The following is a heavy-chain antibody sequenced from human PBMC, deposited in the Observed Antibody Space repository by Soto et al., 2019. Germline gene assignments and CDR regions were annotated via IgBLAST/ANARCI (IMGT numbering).Heavy chain of an antibody. CDR1: GFTFSSYA. CDR2: IGGSGGST. D-gene: IGHD3-22*01. J-gene: IGHJ4*02. V-gene: IGHV3-23*01. CDR3: AKDRYIVVVPDFDS. Sequence: GGSLRLSCAASGFTFSSYAMSWVRQVPGKGLDWVSAIGGSGGSTYYADSVKGRFTISRDNSKNTLYLQMNSLRAEDTAVYYCAKDRYIVVVPDFDSWGQGTLLTVSS.